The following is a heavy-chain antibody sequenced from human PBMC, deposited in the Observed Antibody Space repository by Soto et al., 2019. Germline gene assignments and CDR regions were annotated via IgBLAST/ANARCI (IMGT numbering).Heavy chain of an antibody. CDR1: GYIFTDNY. Sequence: GASVKVSCKASGYIFTDNYLHWVRQAPGQGLEWMGWINPKSGGTDFAQKFQGRVTMTRDTAISTAYVELSRLRYDDTAVYYCARGYYGSGSPKFWGQGTLVTVSS. D-gene: IGHD3-10*01. CDR3: ARGYYGSGSPKF. CDR2: INPKSGGT. J-gene: IGHJ4*02. V-gene: IGHV1-2*02.